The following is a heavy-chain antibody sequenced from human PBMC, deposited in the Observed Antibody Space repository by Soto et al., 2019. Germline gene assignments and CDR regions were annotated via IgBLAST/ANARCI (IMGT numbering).Heavy chain of an antibody. CDR1: GFTFSNYG. V-gene: IGHV3-23*01. Sequence: GSLRLSCAASGFTFSNYGMTWVRQAPGKGLEWVSAISGSGGSTYYADSVKGRFTISRDNSKNTLYLQMNSLRAEDTAVYYCAKGITMIVVVAYFDYWGQGTLVTVSS. J-gene: IGHJ4*02. CDR3: AKGITMIVVVAYFDY. D-gene: IGHD3-22*01. CDR2: ISGSGGST.